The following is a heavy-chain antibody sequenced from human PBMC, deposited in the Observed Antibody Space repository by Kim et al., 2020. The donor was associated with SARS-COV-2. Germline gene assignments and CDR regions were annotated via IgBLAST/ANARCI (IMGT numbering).Heavy chain of an antibody. V-gene: IGHV4-34*01. J-gene: IGHJ5*02. CDR3: ARGRRAHWFDP. CDR1: GGSFSGYY. Sequence: SETLSLTCAVYGGSFSGYYWSWIRQPPGKGLEWIGEINHSGSTNYNPSLKSRVTISVDTSKNQFSLKLSSVTAADTAVYYCARGRRAHWFDPWGQGTLVT. CDR2: INHSGST.